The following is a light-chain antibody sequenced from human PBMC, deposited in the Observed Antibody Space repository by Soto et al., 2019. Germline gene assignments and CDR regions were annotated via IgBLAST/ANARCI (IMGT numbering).Light chain of an antibody. V-gene: IGKV3-15*01. Sequence: EIVMTQSPGTVSVSPGERATLSCRASQSVSSDLAWYQQKPGQAPRLFIYGASTRATGIPARFSGSGSGTEFTLTISSLQSEDFATYYCQQANSFPLTFGGGTKVDIK. J-gene: IGKJ4*01. CDR3: QQANSFPLT. CDR1: QSVSSD. CDR2: GAS.